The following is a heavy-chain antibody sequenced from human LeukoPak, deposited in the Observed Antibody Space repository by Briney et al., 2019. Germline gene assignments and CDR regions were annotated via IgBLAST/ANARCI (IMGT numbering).Heavy chain of an antibody. Sequence: GASVKVSCKASGGTFSSYAISWVRQAPGQGLEWMGWINTNTGNPTYAQGFTGRFVFSLDTSVSTAYLQISSLKAEDTAVYYCARDLSRYCSGGSCYGAEYFQHWGQGTLVTVSS. D-gene: IGHD2-15*01. J-gene: IGHJ1*01. CDR2: INTNTGNP. V-gene: IGHV7-4-1*02. CDR3: ARDLSRYCSGGSCYGAEYFQH. CDR1: GGTFSSYA.